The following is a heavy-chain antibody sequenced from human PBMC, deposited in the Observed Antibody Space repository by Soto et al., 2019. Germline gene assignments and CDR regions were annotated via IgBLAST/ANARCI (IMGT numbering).Heavy chain of an antibody. V-gene: IGHV1-69*08. CDR1: GGTFSSYT. D-gene: IGHD6-6*01. CDR2: IIPILGIA. Sequence: QVQLVQSGAEVKKPGSSVKVSCKASGGTFSSYTISWVRQAPGQGLEWMGRIIPILGIANYAQKFQGRVTITADKSTSTAYMELSSLRSEDTAVYSCARDGIAARGVFDYWGQGTLVTVSS. J-gene: IGHJ4*02. CDR3: ARDGIAARGVFDY.